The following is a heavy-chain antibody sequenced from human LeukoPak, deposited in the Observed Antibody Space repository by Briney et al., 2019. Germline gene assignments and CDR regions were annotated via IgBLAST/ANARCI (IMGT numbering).Heavy chain of an antibody. CDR1: GDSISSNNW. CDR3: ASLRAGYSSSGGYYYYYMDV. D-gene: IGHD6-13*01. CDR2: IYYSGST. Sequence: SSGTLSLTCAVSGDSISSNNWWSWVRQPPGKGLEWIGYIYYSGSTYYNPSLKSRVTISVDTSKNQFSLNLSSVTAADTAVYYCASLRAGYSSSGGYYYYYMDVWGKGTTVTVSS. V-gene: IGHV4-4*02. J-gene: IGHJ6*03.